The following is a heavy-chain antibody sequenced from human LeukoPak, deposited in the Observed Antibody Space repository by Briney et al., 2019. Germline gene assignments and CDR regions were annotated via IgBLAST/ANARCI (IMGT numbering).Heavy chain of an antibody. V-gene: IGHV4-4*02. Sequence: SETLSRTCGVSGGSISTTNWWTWVRQPPGEGLEWIGEVHLSGRTHYNPSLESRVTMSVDMSENHISLRLTSVTAADTAVYYCPREGGPHRPLNYSGQGTLVTVSS. CDR1: GGSISTTNW. CDR3: PREGGPHRPLNY. CDR2: VHLSGRT. J-gene: IGHJ4*02.